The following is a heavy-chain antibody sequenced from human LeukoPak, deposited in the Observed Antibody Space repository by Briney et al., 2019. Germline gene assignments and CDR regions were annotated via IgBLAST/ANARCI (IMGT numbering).Heavy chain of an antibody. V-gene: IGHV3-21*01. CDR3: AGGYGDYEGGVDY. J-gene: IGHJ4*02. CDR1: GFTFSSYE. CDR2: ISSSSSYI. D-gene: IGHD4-17*01. Sequence: GGSLRLSCAASGFTFSSYEMNWVRQAPGKGLEWVSSISSSSSYIYYADSVKGRFTISRDNAKNSLHLQMNSLRAEDTAVYYCAGGYGDYEGGVDYWGQGTLVTVSS.